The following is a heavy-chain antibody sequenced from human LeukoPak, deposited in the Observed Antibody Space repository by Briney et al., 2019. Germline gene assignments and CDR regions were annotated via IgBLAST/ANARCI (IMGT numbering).Heavy chain of an antibody. V-gene: IGHV3-74*01. CDR2: INTDGSST. D-gene: IGHD1-20*01. Sequence: GGSLRLSCAASGFTFSSYAMSWVRQAPGKGLVWVSRINTDGSSTSYADSVKGRFTISRDNAKNTLYLQMNSLRAEDTAVYYCARDRGNWKGEDYFDYWGQGTLVTVSS. CDR3: ARDRGNWKGEDYFDY. CDR1: GFTFSSYA. J-gene: IGHJ4*02.